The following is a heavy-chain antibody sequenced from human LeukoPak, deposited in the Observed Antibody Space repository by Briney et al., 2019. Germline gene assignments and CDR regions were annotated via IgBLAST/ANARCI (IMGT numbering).Heavy chain of an antibody. CDR2: FDPEDGET. CDR3: ARDGSGSYYDYYYYMDV. V-gene: IGHV1-24*01. Sequence: ASVKVSCKVSGYTLTELSMHWVRQAPGKGLEWMGGFDPEDGETIYAQKFQGRVTMTEDTSTDTAYMELRSLRSDDTAVYYCARDGSGSYYDYYYYMDVWGKGTTVTISS. D-gene: IGHD1-26*01. J-gene: IGHJ6*03. CDR1: GYTLTELS.